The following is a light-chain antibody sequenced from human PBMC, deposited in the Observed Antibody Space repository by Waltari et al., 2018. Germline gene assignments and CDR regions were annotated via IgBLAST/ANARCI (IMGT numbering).Light chain of an antibody. J-gene: IGLJ2*01. CDR1: SSDVGGYNY. CDR2: DVN. CDR3: CSYAGSDIGGV. Sequence: QSALTQPRSVSGSPGQSVTISCTGTSSDVGGYNYVSWYQQHPGKAPKLMIHDVNKRPAGVADRFSGCKSGNTTALTSSGVQAEDEADYYCCSYAGSDIGGVCGGGTKLTVL. V-gene: IGLV2-11*01.